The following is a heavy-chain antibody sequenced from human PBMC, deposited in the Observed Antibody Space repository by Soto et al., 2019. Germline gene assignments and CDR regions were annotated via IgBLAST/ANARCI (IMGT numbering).Heavy chain of an antibody. CDR1: GFTFSSYA. Sequence: GGSLRLSCAASGFTFSSYAMSWVRQAPGKGLEWVSAISGSGGSTYYADSVKGRFTISRDNSKNTLYLQMNSLRAEDTAVYYCAKVLTMVRGVISSFDYWGQGTLVTVSS. CDR2: ISGSGGST. V-gene: IGHV3-23*01. J-gene: IGHJ4*02. CDR3: AKVLTMVRGVISSFDY. D-gene: IGHD3-10*01.